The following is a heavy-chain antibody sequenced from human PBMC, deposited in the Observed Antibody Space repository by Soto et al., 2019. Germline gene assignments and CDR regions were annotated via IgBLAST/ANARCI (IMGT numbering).Heavy chain of an antibody. V-gene: IGHV4-59*01. J-gene: IGHJ5*02. CDR1: GGSISSYY. CDR2: IYYSGST. D-gene: IGHD2-21*02. CDR3: ARDHSRAAYCGGDCYSSWFDP. Sequence: PSETLSLTCTVSGGSISSYYWSWIRQPPGKGLEWIGYIYYSGSTNYNPSLKSRVTISVDTSKNQFSLKLSSVTVADTAVYYCARDHSRAAYCGGDCYSSWFDPWGQGTLVTVSS.